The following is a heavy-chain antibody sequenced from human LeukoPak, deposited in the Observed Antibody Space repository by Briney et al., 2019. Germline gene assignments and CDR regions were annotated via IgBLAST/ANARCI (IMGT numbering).Heavy chain of an antibody. CDR1: GFTFSSYG. CDR3: AKDTTAEYYFDY. J-gene: IGHJ4*02. Sequence: GRSLRLSCAASGFTFSSYGMHWVRQAPGKGLEWVAVISYDGSNKYYADSVRGRFTISRDNSKNTLYLQMNSLRAEDTAVYYCAKDTTAEYYFDYWGQGTLVTVSS. CDR2: ISYDGSNK. V-gene: IGHV3-30*18. D-gene: IGHD1-14*01.